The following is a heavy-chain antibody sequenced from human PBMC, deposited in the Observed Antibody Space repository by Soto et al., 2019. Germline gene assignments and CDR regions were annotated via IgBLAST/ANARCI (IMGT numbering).Heavy chain of an antibody. Sequence: VKVSCKASGYTFTSYGISWVRQAPGQGIERMGWISAYNGNTNYAQKLQGRVTMTTSPSTSTAYMELRSLRSDDTAVYYFAREPSGIAAAGSNDYWGQGTLVTVSP. CDR3: AREPSGIAAAGSNDY. CDR2: ISAYNGNT. D-gene: IGHD6-13*01. J-gene: IGHJ4*02. CDR1: GYTFTSYG. V-gene: IGHV1-18*01.